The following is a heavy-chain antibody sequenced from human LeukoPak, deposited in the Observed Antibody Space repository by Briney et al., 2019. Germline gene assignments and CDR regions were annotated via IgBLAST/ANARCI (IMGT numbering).Heavy chain of an antibody. CDR3: ARQCCMVGGTIDY. D-gene: IGHD1-26*01. J-gene: IGHJ4*02. V-gene: IGHV5-51*01. CDR2: IYPGDSDT. Sequence: GESLKISCKGSGYSFTSYWIGRVRQMPGKGLEWMGIIYPGDSDTRYSPSFQGQVTISADKSISTAYLQWSSLKASDTAIYYCARQCCMVGGTIDYWGQGTLVTVSS. CDR1: GYSFTSYW.